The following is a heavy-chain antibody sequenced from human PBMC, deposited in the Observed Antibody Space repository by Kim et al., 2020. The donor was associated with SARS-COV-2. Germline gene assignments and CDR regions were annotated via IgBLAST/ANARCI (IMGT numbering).Heavy chain of an antibody. Sequence: SETLSLTCAVYGGSFSGYYWSWIRQPPGKGLEWIGEINHSGSTNYNPSLKSRVTISVDTSKNQFSLKLSSVTAADTAVYYCARASFGEYYFDYWGQGTL. J-gene: IGHJ4*02. CDR3: ARASFGEYYFDY. CDR2: INHSGST. D-gene: IGHD3-10*01. V-gene: IGHV4-34*01. CDR1: GGSFSGYY.